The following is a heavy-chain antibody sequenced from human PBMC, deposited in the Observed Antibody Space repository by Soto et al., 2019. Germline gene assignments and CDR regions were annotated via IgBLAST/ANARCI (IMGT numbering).Heavy chain of an antibody. D-gene: IGHD2-21*01. J-gene: IGHJ6*02. CDR2: IIPIFGTA. Sequence: ASVKVSCKASGGTFSSYAISWVRQAPGQGLEWMGGIIPIFGTANYAQKFQGRVTITADESTGTAYMELSSLRSEDTAVYYCARGGGLAYCGGYFYSTASSYYGIDSWGQGPTVTVS. CDR3: ARGGGLAYCGGYFYSTASSYYGIDS. V-gene: IGHV1-69*13. CDR1: GGTFSSYA.